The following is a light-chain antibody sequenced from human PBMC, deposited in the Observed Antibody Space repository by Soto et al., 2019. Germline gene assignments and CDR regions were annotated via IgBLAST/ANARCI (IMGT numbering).Light chain of an antibody. CDR3: QQYKSYPLT. J-gene: IGKJ4*01. V-gene: IGKV1-16*02. CDR2: AAS. Sequence: DIQMTQSPSSLSASLGDRVTITCRASQDIGNYLAWFRQKPGKAPESLIFAASTLQSGVPSKFSGSGSGTDFTLTISSLQPEDFATYSCQQYKSYPLTFGGGTKVEIK. CDR1: QDIGNY.